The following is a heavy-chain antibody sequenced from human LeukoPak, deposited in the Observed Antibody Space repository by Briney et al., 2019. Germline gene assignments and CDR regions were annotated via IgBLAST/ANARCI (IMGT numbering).Heavy chain of an antibody. CDR1: GGSFSGYY. CDR3: ARGYGRGYSYGRCFDY. D-gene: IGHD5-18*01. V-gene: IGHV4-34*01. J-gene: IGHJ4*02. Sequence: SETLSLTCAVYGGSFSGYYWSWIRQPPGKGLEWIGEINHSGSTNYNPSLKSRVTISVDTSKNQFSLKLSSVTAADTAVYYCARGYGRGYSYGRCFDYWGQGTLVTVSS. CDR2: INHSGST.